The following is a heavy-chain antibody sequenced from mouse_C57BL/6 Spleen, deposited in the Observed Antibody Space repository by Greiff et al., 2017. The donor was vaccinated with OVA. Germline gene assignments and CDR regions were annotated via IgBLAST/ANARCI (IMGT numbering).Heavy chain of an antibody. Sequence: QVQLQQPGAELVMPGASVKLSCKASGYTFTSYWMHWVKQRPGQGLAWIGEIDPSDSYTNYYQKFTGKSTLTVDESSSTAYMQRSSLTSEDSAVYYCARRDYYGSPAYWGKGTLVTVAA. D-gene: IGHD1-1*01. V-gene: IGHV1-69*01. CDR1: GYTFTSYW. CDR3: ARRDYYGSPAY. J-gene: IGHJ3*01. CDR2: IDPSDSYT.